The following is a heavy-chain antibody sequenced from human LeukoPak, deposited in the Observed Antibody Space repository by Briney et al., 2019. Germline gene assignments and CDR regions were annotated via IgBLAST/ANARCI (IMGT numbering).Heavy chain of an antibody. D-gene: IGHD4-23*01. CDR1: GFTFSSYA. CDR2: ISHTGGGT. CDR3: ATYSGGNCFDY. J-gene: IGHJ4*02. Sequence: PWGSLRLSCAASGFTFSSYAMSWVRQAPGKGLEWVSSISHTGGGTFYADSVRGRFTISRDNSKNTLYLQMTNLRADDTAVYYCATYSGGNCFDYWGQGTLVTVSS. V-gene: IGHV3-23*01.